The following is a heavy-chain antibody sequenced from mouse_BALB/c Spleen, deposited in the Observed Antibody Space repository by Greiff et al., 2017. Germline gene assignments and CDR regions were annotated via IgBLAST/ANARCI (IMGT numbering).Heavy chain of an antibody. V-gene: IGHV1-87*01. Sequence: VQLQQSGAELARPGASVKLSCKASGYTFTSYWMQWVKQRPGQGLEWIGAIYPGDGDTRYTQKFKGKATLTAVKSSCTAYMQLSSLASEDSAVYYCARYYYGSSYFDNWGQGTTLTVAA. CDR3: ARYYYGSSYFDN. CDR2: IYPGDGDT. D-gene: IGHD1-1*01. J-gene: IGHJ2*01. CDR1: GYTFTSYW.